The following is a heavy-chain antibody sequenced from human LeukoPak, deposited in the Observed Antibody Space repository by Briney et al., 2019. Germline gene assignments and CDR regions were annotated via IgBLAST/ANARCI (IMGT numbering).Heavy chain of an antibody. D-gene: IGHD4-17*01. J-gene: IGHJ4*02. Sequence: GGSLRLSCAASGFTFSSYAMNWVRQAPGKGLEWVSYISGGSTTIYYADSVKGRFTISRDNAKNSLYLQMNSLRAEDTAVYYCARDYSTVTTFFDYWGQGTLVTVSS. CDR2: ISGGSTTI. CDR1: GFTFSSYA. CDR3: ARDYSTVTTFFDY. V-gene: IGHV3-48*01.